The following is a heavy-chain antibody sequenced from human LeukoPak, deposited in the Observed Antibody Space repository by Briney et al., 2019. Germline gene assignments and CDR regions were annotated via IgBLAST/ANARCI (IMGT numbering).Heavy chain of an antibody. CDR1: GGSLSGYF. Sequence: PSETLSLTCGVSGGSLSGYFWTWIRQPPGKGLEWIGEINHSGSTNYNPSLKSRVTISVDTSKNQFSLKLSSVTAADTAVYYCARVFRRFDPWGQGTLVTVSS. V-gene: IGHV4-34*01. J-gene: IGHJ5*02. CDR3: ARVFRRFDP. D-gene: IGHD2/OR15-2a*01. CDR2: INHSGST.